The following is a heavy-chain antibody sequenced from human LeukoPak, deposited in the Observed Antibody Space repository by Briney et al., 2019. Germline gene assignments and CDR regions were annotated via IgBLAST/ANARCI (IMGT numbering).Heavy chain of an antibody. V-gene: IGHV4-30-2*05. CDR1: GGSISSGGYS. CDR2: IYHSGST. CDR3: ARDRLDMITFGGGYGMDV. J-gene: IGHJ6*02. Sequence: PSETLSLTCAVSGGSISSGGYSWSWIRQPPGKGLEWIGYIYHSGSTYYNPSLKSRVTISVDTSKNQFSLKLSSVTAADTAVYYCARDRLDMITFGGGYGMDVWGQGTTVTVSS. D-gene: IGHD3-16*01.